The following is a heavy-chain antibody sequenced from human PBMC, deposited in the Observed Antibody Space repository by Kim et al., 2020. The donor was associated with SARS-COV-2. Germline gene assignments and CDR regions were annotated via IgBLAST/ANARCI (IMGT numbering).Heavy chain of an antibody. CDR3: ARSMIVGEDDAFDI. D-gene: IGHD3-22*01. J-gene: IGHJ3*02. V-gene: IGHV1-46*01. Sequence: EQKFKGRVTMTRDTTTSTVYMWLSSLRSEDTAVYYCARSMIVGEDDAFDIWGQGTMVTVSS.